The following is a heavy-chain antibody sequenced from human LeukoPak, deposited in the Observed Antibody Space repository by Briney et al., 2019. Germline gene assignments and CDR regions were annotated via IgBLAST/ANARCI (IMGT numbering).Heavy chain of an antibody. J-gene: IGHJ3*02. D-gene: IGHD3-9*01. Sequence: GGSLRLSCAASGFSFSSYSMNWVRQAPGKGLEWVSSISTSSSYIYYADSVKGRFTISRDNAKNSLYLQMNSLRAEDTAVYYCAREAMAGYEDAFDIWGQGTMVTVSS. CDR1: GFSFSSYS. V-gene: IGHV3-21*01. CDR3: AREAMAGYEDAFDI. CDR2: ISTSSSYI.